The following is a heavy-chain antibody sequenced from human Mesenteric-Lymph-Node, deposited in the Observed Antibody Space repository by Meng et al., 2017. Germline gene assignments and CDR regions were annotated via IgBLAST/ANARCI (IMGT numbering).Heavy chain of an antibody. D-gene: IGHD2-15*01. CDR2: IYNGGTT. CDR3: ARFSPHLGAVVGGIGHDAFDI. Sequence: GGSLRLSCAASGIAVANNYMGWVRQIPGKGLEWVSIIYNGGTTDYTDSVKGRFTISRDISKNTLSLQMNSLRAEDTALYYCARFSPHLGAVVGGIGHDAFDIWGQGTMVTVSS. J-gene: IGHJ3*02. CDR1: GIAVANNY. V-gene: IGHV3-53*01.